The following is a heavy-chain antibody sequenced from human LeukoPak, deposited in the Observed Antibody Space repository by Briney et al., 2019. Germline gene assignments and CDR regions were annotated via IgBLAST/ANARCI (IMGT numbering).Heavy chain of an antibody. CDR2: IIPIFGTA. V-gene: IGHV1-69*13. J-gene: IGHJ3*02. CDR3: AREPNDLMVRGVIMSAFDI. CDR1: GGTFSSYA. Sequence: ASVKVSCKASGGTFSSYAISWVRQAPGQGLEWMGGIIPIFGTANYAQKFQGRVTITADESTSTAYMELSSLKSEDTAVYYCAREPNDLMVRGVIMSAFDIWGQGTMVTVSS. D-gene: IGHD3-10*01.